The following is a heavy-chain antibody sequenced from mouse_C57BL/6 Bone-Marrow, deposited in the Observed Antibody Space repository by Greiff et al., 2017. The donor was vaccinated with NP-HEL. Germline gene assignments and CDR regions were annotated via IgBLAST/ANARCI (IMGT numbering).Heavy chain of an antibody. J-gene: IGHJ2*01. D-gene: IGHD1-1*01. V-gene: IGHV1-72*01. CDR2: IDPNSGGT. Sequence: VKLQQPGAELVKPGASVKLSCKASGYTFTSYWMHWVKQRPGRGLEWIGRIDPNSGGTKYNEKFKSKATLTVDKPSSTAYMQLSSLTSEDSAVYYCAREGNPTVVATRFFDYWGQGTTLTVSS. CDR1: GYTFTSYW. CDR3: AREGNPTVVATRFFDY.